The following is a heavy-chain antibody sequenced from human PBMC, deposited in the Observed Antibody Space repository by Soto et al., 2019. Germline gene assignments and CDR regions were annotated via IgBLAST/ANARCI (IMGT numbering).Heavy chain of an antibody. Sequence: ASVKVSCKASGYTFTSYYMHWVRQAPGQGLEWMGIINPSGGSTSYAQKFQGRVTMTRDTSTSTVYMELSSLRSEDTAVYYCAREGGITMIEGGPDSGWFDPWGQGTLVTVSS. CDR3: AREGGITMIEGGPDSGWFDP. CDR2: INPSGGST. V-gene: IGHV1-46*01. CDR1: GYTFTSYY. D-gene: IGHD3-22*01. J-gene: IGHJ5*02.